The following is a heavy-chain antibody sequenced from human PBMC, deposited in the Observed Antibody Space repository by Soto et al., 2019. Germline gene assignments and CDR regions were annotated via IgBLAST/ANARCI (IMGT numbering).Heavy chain of an antibody. CDR1: GGTFSSHA. V-gene: IGHV1-69*06. Sequence: QVQLVQSGAEVKKPGSSVKVSCKASGGTFSSHAISWVRQAPGQGPEWMGGITPIFGTANYAQKFQGRVTITADKFTATYYMEINYLTSEDTAVYYCARGDDFDYYYGVDVWGQGTTVTVSS. CDR2: ITPIFGTA. CDR3: ARGDDFDYYYGVDV. D-gene: IGHD3-10*01. J-gene: IGHJ6*02.